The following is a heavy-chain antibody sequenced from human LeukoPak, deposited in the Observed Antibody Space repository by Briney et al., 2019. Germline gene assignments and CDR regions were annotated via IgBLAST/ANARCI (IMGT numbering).Heavy chain of an antibody. D-gene: IGHD1-14*01. CDR3: ARDLREKAGTRFAY. CDR1: GYTFTDYY. V-gene: IGHV1-2*06. Sequence: ASVKVSCKASGYTFTDYYLHWVRQAPGQGLEWMGRINPNSGGTNFAQKFQGRVTMTRDTSISTTYMELSRLSSDDTAVYYCARDLREKAGTRFAYWGQGTLVTVSS. J-gene: IGHJ4*02. CDR2: INPNSGGT.